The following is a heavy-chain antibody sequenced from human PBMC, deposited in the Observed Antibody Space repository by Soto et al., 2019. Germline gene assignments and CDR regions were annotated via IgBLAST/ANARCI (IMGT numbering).Heavy chain of an antibody. V-gene: IGHV4-39*01. J-gene: IGHJ4*02. CDR3: GRLEGLATISYYFDY. D-gene: IGHD3-9*01. CDR1: GGSVSSSSYY. Sequence: QLQLQESGPGLVKPSETLSLTCTVSGGSVSSSSYYWGWVRQPPGKGLEWIGGVYYGGRTYYNPSLESRVTISVYTSKNQVSLKLMSLSAADTAVYYCGRLEGLATISYYFDYWGQGALVTVSS. CDR2: VYYGGRT.